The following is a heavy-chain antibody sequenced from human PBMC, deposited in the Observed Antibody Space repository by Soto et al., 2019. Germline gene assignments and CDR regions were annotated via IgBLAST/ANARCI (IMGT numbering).Heavy chain of an antibody. CDR3: ATGPTEWLLFSPYY. D-gene: IGHD3-3*01. CDR1: GFTFSSYA. CDR2: ISGSGGST. Sequence: EVQLLESGGGLVQPGGSLRLSCAASGFTFSSYAMSWVRQAPGKGLEWVSAISGSGGSTYYADSVKGRFTISRDNSKNTLYLQMNSLRAEDTAVYYCATGPTEWLLFSPYYWGQGTLVTVSS. J-gene: IGHJ4*02. V-gene: IGHV3-23*01.